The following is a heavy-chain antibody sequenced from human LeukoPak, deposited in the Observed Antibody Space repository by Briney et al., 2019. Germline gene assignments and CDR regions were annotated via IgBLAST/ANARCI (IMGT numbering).Heavy chain of an antibody. D-gene: IGHD6-19*01. J-gene: IGHJ4*02. CDR1: GFTFGRYG. Sequence: GGSLRLSCAASGFTFGRYGMHWVRQAPGKGLEWVAVISYDGSNKYYADSVKGRFTISRDNSKNTLYLQMNSLRAEDTAVYYCAKDGDSSGWYYFDYWGQGTLVTISS. CDR2: ISYDGSNK. V-gene: IGHV3-30*18. CDR3: AKDGDSSGWYYFDY.